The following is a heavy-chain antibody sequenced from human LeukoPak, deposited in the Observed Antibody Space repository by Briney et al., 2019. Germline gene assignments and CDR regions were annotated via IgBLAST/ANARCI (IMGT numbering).Heavy chain of an antibody. D-gene: IGHD6-13*01. J-gene: IGHJ6*02. CDR1: GYTFTSYG. CDR3: ARDGLGFGSAGTPRYYYGMDV. Sequence: ASVKVSFKASGYTFTSYGISWVRQAPGQGLEWMGWISAYNGNTNYAQKLQGRVTMTTDTSTSTAYMELRSLRSDDTAVYYCARDGLGFGSAGTPRYYYGMDVWGQGTTVTVSS. CDR2: ISAYNGNT. V-gene: IGHV1-18*01.